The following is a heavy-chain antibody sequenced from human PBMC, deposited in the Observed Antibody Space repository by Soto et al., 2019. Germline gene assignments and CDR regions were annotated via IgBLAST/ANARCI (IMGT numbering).Heavy chain of an antibody. CDR1: GGTFSSYA. V-gene: IGHV1-69*01. CDR2: IIPISDTT. J-gene: IGHJ6*02. Sequence: QVQLVQSGAEVKKPGSSVKVSCKASGGTFSSYAISWVRQAPGQGLEWMGGIIPISDTTNYAQKFQGRVTITADESTSTAYMELSSLRSEDTAAYYYARSQGSSTSLEIYYYYYYGMDVWGQGTTVTVSS. D-gene: IGHD2-2*01. CDR3: ARSQGSSTSLEIYYYYYYGMDV.